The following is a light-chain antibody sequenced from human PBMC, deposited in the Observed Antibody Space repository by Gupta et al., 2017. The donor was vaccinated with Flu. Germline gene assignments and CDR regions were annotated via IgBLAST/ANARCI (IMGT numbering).Light chain of an antibody. J-gene: IGKJ4*02. CDR2: ASS. CDR1: QSISSY. CDR3: QQSYRSPFT. V-gene: IGKV1-39*01. Sequence: PSSLSASAPDRGTITCRASQSISSYMNWSQHKPGKAPTIRLHASSSLQSGAPLRFRVSGTGTXSTLTIXSLRPEVYATYDCQQSYRSPFTLGXGTRLEIK.